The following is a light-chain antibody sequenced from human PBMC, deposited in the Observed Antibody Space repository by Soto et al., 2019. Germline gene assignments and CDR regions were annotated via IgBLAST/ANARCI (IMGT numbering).Light chain of an antibody. V-gene: IGLV2-11*01. J-gene: IGLJ1*01. CDR2: DVS. CDR3: CSYAGTYSYV. CDR1: SSGVGDYNY. Sequence: QSALTQPRSVSGSPGQSVTISCTGTSSGVGDYNYVSWYQQHPDKAPKLMISDVSKRPSGVPDRFSGSKSGNTASLTISGLQAEDEADYYCCSYAGTYSYVFGTGTKVTVL.